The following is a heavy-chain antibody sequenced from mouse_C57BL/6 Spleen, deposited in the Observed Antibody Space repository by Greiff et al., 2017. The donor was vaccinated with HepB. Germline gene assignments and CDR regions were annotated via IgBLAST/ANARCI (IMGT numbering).Heavy chain of an antibody. J-gene: IGHJ3*01. CDR2: INPGSGGT. V-gene: IGHV1-54*01. D-gene: IGHD2-2*01. Sequence: QVHVKQSGAELVRPGTSVKVSCKASGYAFTNYLIEWVKQRPGQGLEWIGVINPGSGGTNYNEKFKGKGTLTADKSSSTAYMQLSSLTSEDSAVYFCARWRSGYDGFAYWGQGTLVTVSA. CDR1: GYAFTNYL. CDR3: ARWRSGYDGFAY.